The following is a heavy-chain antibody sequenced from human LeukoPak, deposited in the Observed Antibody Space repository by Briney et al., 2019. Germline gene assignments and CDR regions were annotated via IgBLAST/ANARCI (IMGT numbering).Heavy chain of an antibody. Sequence: SGTLSLTCAVSGGSISSSNRWSWVRQPPGKGLEWIGEIYHSGSTNYNPSLKSRVTISVDKSKNQFSLKLSSVTAADTAVYYCARVDRAPYYYGLGSNYYFDYWGQGTLVTVSS. CDR1: GGSISSSNR. V-gene: IGHV4-4*02. J-gene: IGHJ4*02. D-gene: IGHD3-10*01. CDR2: IYHSGST. CDR3: ARVDRAPYYYGLGSNYYFDY.